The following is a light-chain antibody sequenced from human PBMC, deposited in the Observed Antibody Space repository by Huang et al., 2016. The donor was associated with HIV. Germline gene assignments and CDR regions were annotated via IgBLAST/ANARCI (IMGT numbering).Light chain of an antibody. V-gene: IGKV3-20*01. CDR1: QTVTNNY. CDR2: GAS. Sequence: IVLTQSPDTLSLSPGERATLSCRASQTVTNNYLAWYQQIPCQAPRLLSYGASTRATGIPDRFSGSGSGTDFTLTISRLEPKDFVVYYCQQFGSSPPYSFGQGTKLEIK. J-gene: IGKJ2*03. CDR3: QQFGSSPPYS.